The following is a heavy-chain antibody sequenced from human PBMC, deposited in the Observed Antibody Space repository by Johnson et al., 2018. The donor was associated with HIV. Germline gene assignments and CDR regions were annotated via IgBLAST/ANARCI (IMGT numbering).Heavy chain of an antibody. CDR3: ARDGEWELEDAFDI. CDR2: ISYDGSNK. CDR1: GFTFSSYV. D-gene: IGHD1-26*01. V-gene: IGHV3-30*04. Sequence: QVQLVESGGGVVQPGRSLRLSCAASGFTFSSYVMHWVRQAPGKGLEWVALISYDGSNKYYADSVKGRFTISRDNSKNTLYLQMNSLRAEDTAVYYCARDGEWELEDAFDIWGQGTMVTVSS. J-gene: IGHJ3*02.